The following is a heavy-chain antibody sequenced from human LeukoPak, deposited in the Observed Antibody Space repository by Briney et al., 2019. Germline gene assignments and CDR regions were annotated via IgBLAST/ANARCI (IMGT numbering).Heavy chain of an antibody. CDR3: AKEGDRGESLYYYYMDV. CDR2: IWYDGSNI. D-gene: IGHD3-10*01. J-gene: IGHJ6*03. Sequence: GGSLRLACAASGFMFSDYGMHWVRQAPGKGLEWVAAIWYDGSNIFYADSVKGRFTISRDNSKNALYLQMNSLRAEDTADYYCAKEGDRGESLYYYYMDVWGNGTTVPVSS. V-gene: IGHV3-33*06. CDR1: GFMFSDYG.